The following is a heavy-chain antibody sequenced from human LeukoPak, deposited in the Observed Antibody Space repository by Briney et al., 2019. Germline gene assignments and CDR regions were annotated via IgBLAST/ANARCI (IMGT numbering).Heavy chain of an antibody. Sequence: ASVKVSCKASGYTFTSYDINWVRQATGQGLEWTGWMNPNSGNTGYAQKFQGRVTITRNTSISTAYMELSSLRSEDTAVYYCARGPSSSVPGELVDYYYYYMDVWGKGTTVTVSS. D-gene: IGHD2-8*02. J-gene: IGHJ6*03. CDR2: MNPNSGNT. V-gene: IGHV1-8*03. CDR3: ARGPSSSVPGELVDYYYYYMDV. CDR1: GYTFTSYD.